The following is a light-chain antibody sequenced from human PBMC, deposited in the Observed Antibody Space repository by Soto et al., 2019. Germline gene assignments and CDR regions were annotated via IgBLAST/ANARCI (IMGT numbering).Light chain of an antibody. Sequence: QSVLTQPPSVSAAPGQKVTISCSGSSSNIGNNYVSWYQLLPGNAPKLLIYDNSKRPSGIPDRFSGSKSGTSATLAITGLQAGDEADYYCGTWDTSLKVVFGGGTKVTVL. CDR1: SSNIGNNY. V-gene: IGLV1-51*01. J-gene: IGLJ2*01. CDR2: DNS. CDR3: GTWDTSLKVV.